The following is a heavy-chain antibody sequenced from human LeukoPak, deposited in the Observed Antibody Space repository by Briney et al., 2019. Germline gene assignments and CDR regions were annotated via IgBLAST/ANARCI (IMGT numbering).Heavy chain of an antibody. V-gene: IGHV3-30-3*01. J-gene: IGHJ4*02. D-gene: IGHD4-17*01. Sequence: GGSLRLSCAASGFTFSSYAMHWVRQAPGKGLEWVAVISYDGSNKYYADSVKGRFTISRDNSKNTLYPQMNSLRAEDTAVYYCARGRTVTSPDYWGQGTLVTVSS. CDR1: GFTFSSYA. CDR2: ISYDGSNK. CDR3: ARGRTVTSPDY.